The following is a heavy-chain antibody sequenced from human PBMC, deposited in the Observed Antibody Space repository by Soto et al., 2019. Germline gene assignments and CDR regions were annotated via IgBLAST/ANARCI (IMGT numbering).Heavy chain of an antibody. CDR1: GFTFSSYG. D-gene: IGHD3-10*01. CDR3: ARGLLYCGSAFEP. Sequence: QVQLVESGGGVVQPGRSLRLSCAASGFTFSSYGMNWVRQAPGKGLEWVAIIWHDASNKYYADSVKGRFTISRDNSKNTLYLQTNSLRVEDPAVYYCARGLLYCGSAFEPWGQGTLVTVSS. CDR2: IWHDASNK. V-gene: IGHV3-33*01. J-gene: IGHJ5*02.